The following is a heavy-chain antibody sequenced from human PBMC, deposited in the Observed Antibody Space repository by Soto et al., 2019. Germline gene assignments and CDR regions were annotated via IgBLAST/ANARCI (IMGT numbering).Heavy chain of an antibody. CDR3: ARSPRMNYYGSGGFYYYMDV. Sequence: GGSLRLSCAASGFTFSSYWMSWVRQAPGKGLEWVANIKQDGSEKYYVDSVKGRFTISRDKAKNSLYLQMNSLRAEDTAVYYCARSPRMNYYGSGGFYYYMDVWGKGTTVTVSS. V-gene: IGHV3-7*01. J-gene: IGHJ6*03. CDR2: IKQDGSEK. D-gene: IGHD3-10*01. CDR1: GFTFSSYW.